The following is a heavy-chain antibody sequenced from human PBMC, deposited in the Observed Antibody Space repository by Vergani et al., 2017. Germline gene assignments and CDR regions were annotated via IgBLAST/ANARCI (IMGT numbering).Heavy chain of an antibody. CDR2: INPNSGGT. V-gene: IGHV1-2*02. D-gene: IGHD3-22*01. CDR3: ARDYDDCSGPRLDY. J-gene: IGHJ4*02. Sequence: QVQLVQSGAEVKKPGASVKVSCKASGYTFTSYDINWVRQATGQGLEWMGWINPNSGGTNYAQKFQGRVTMTRDTSISTAYMELSRLRSDDTAVYYCARDYDDCSGPRLDYWGQGTLVTVSS. CDR1: GYTFTSYD.